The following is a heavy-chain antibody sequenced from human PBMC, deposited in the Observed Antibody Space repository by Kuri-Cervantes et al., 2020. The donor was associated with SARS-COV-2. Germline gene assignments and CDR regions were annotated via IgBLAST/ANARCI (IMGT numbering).Heavy chain of an antibody. Sequence: SLKISCTASGFTFGDYAMSWVRQAPGKGLEWVGFIRSKAYGGTTEYAASVKGRFTISRDDSKSIAYLQMNSLKTEDTAVYYCTRDSLWSGYFNYWGQGTLVTVSS. CDR3: TRDSLWSGYFNY. CDR1: GFTFGDYA. D-gene: IGHD3-3*01. J-gene: IGHJ4*02. V-gene: IGHV3-49*04. CDR2: IRSKAYGGTT.